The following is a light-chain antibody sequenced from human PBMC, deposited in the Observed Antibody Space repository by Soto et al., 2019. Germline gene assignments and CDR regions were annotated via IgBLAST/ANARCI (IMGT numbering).Light chain of an antibody. CDR2: GAS. Sequence: ESVLTQSPGTLSLSPGERATLSCRASQSVSSSYLAWYQQKPGQAPRLLIYGASSRATGIPDRFSGSGSGTDFTLTISRLEPEDFAVYYCQQDGRSFWTFGQGTKVDIK. V-gene: IGKV3-20*01. J-gene: IGKJ1*01. CDR3: QQDGRSFWT. CDR1: QSVSSSY.